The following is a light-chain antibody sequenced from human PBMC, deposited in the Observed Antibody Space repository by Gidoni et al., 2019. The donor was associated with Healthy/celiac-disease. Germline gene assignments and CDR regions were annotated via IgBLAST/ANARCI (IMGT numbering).Light chain of an antibody. Sequence: QLVLTQSPSASASLGASVKLTCPLSSGHSSYAIAWHQQQPEKGPRYLMKLNSDGSHSKGDGLPDRFSGSSSGAERYLTISSLQSEDEADYYCQTWGTVVFGGGTKLTVL. V-gene: IGLV4-69*01. CDR2: LNSDGSH. J-gene: IGLJ2*01. CDR3: QTWGTVV. CDR1: SGHSSYA.